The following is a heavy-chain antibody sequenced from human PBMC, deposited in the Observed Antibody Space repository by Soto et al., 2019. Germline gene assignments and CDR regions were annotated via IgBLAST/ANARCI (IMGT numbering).Heavy chain of an antibody. V-gene: IGHV4-4*02. CDR1: GGSISSSNW. CDR3: AREGNLGRWLQPLDF. Sequence: SETLSLTCAVSGGSISSSNWWSWVRQPPGKVLEWIGKIHYNGNTKYSPSLKSRVTISVDKSKNHFSLRLISVTAADTAIYFCAREGNLGRWLQPLDFWGQGTLVTVSS. D-gene: IGHD5-12*01. CDR2: IHYNGNT. J-gene: IGHJ4*02.